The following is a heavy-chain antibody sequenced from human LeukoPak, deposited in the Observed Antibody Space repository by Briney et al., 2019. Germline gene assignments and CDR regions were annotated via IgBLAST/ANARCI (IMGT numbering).Heavy chain of an antibody. CDR3: ARLTTSETWYFDL. CDR1: GYSISSGYY. V-gene: IGHV4-38-2*02. D-gene: IGHD2/OR15-2a*01. J-gene: IGHJ2*01. Sequence: PSETLSLTCTVSGYSISSGYYWGWIRQPPGKGLEWIGSIYHSGSTYYNPSLKSRVTISVDTSKNQFSLKLSSVTAADTAVYYCARLTTSETWYFDLWGRGTLVTVSS. CDR2: IYHSGST.